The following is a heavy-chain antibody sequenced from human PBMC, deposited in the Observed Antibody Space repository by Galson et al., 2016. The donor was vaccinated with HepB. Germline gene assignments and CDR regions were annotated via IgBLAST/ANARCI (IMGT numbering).Heavy chain of an antibody. J-gene: IGHJ4*02. CDR2: INLDGGQK. D-gene: IGHD2-15*01. Sequence: SLRLSCAASGVIFSGYWMSWVRQAPGEGLEWVANINLDGGQKYYVDSVKGRFTISRDNAKNSLYLYMNSLGADDSAVYYCARGRYCSGGGCYQDYWGQGTLVTVSS. CDR1: GVIFSGYW. CDR3: ARGRYCSGGGCYQDY. V-gene: IGHV3-7*03.